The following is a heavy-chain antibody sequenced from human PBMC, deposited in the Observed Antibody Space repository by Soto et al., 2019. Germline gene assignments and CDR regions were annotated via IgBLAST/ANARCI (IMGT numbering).Heavy chain of an antibody. Sequence: EVQLVESGGGLVQPGGSLRLSCAASGFTFSTYSMSWVRQAPGKGLEWVAIIKQDGSEKYYVDSVKGRFTISRDNAKNSLYLQMNSLRAEDSAVYYCARARGMDVWGQGTTVTVSS. V-gene: IGHV3-7*04. CDR1: GFTFSTYS. CDR2: IKQDGSEK. J-gene: IGHJ6*02. CDR3: ARARGMDV.